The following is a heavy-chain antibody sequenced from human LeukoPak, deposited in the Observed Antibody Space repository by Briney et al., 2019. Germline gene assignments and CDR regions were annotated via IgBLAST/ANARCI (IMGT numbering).Heavy chain of an antibody. CDR1: GYTFTSYG. Sequence: GASVKVSCKASGYTFTSYGISWVRQAPGQGLEWMGWISAYNGNTNYAQKLQGRVTMTTDTSTSTAYMELRSLRSDDTAVYYCARDPPCSSTSCRHRPPGDDIWGQGTMVTVSS. CDR2: ISAYNGNT. J-gene: IGHJ3*02. V-gene: IGHV1-18*01. D-gene: IGHD2-2*01. CDR3: ARDPPCSSTSCRHRPPGDDI.